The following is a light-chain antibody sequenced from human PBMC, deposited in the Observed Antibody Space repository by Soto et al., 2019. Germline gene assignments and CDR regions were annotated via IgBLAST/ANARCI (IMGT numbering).Light chain of an antibody. CDR1: QSLSNNY. J-gene: IGKJ4*01. V-gene: IGKV3-20*01. Sequence: EIVLAQSPGTPSLSPGERATLSCRASQSLSNNYLAWYQQKRGQPPRLLIYGASIRTTAIPDRFSGSGSGTDFTLTISRLEPEDFAVYYCHQYDSLPLTFGGGTKVDIK. CDR3: HQYDSLPLT. CDR2: GAS.